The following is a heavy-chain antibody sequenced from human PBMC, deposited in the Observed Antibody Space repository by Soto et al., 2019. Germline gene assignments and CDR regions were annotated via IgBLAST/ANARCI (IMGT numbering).Heavy chain of an antibody. Sequence: ASVKVSCNALGYALTSYYMHWVRQAPGQGLEWMGIINPSSGSTSFSQKFQDRVTMTRDTSTSTVYMELSSLRSDDTAVYYCARDQRHYDILTGYYFYGMDVWGQGTTVTVSS. CDR2: INPSSGST. V-gene: IGHV1-46*01. D-gene: IGHD3-9*01. CDR1: GYALTSYY. CDR3: ARDQRHYDILTGYYFYGMDV. J-gene: IGHJ6*02.